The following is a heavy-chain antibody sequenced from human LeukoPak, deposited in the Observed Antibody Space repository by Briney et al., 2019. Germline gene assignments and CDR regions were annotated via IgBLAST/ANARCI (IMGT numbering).Heavy chain of an antibody. CDR2: IDPNSGGT. CDR3: ARDSLHNRGKKHYYYYYYMDV. V-gene: IGHV1-2*02. Sequence: GASVKVSCKASGYTFTCYYMHWVGQAPGQGHEWMGWIDPNSGGTNYAKKFQGRGTMTRDTSISTAYMELSSLRSHDTAVYYCARDSLHNRGKKHYYYYYYMDVWGKGTTVTISS. CDR1: GYTFTCYY. J-gene: IGHJ6*03. D-gene: IGHD1-1*01.